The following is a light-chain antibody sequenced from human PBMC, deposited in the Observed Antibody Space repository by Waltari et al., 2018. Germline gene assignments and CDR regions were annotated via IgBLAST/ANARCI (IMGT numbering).Light chain of an antibody. CDR3: SSYAGSMTLV. CDR2: EVS. Sequence: QSALTQPPSASGSPGQSVTISCTGTSSDVGGYNFVSWSQQHPGKAPKLMIYEVSERASGVPYLFSGAKSGNTASLTVSGLQTEDESDYYCSSYAGSMTLVFGGGTKLTVL. CDR1: SSDVGGYNF. J-gene: IGLJ2*01. V-gene: IGLV2-8*01.